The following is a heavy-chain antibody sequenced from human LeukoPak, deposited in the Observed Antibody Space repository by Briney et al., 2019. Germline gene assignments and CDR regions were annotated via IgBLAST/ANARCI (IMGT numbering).Heavy chain of an antibody. V-gene: IGHV3-74*01. Sequence: PGGSLRLSCAASGFTFSSYWMHWVRQAPGKGLVWVSRNNSDGSSTSYADSVKGRFTISRDNAKNTLYLQMNSLRAEDTAVYYCAREGVLLSPYYYGMDVWGQGTTVTVSS. CDR1: GFTFSSYW. CDR3: AREGVLLSPYYYGMDV. CDR2: NNSDGSST. D-gene: IGHD2-2*01. J-gene: IGHJ6*02.